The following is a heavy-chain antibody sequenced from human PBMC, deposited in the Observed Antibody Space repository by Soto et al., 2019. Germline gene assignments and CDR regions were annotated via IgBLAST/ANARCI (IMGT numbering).Heavy chain of an antibody. Sequence: GASVKVSCEASGYTFTSYDINWVRQATGQGLEWMGWMNPNSGNTGYAQKFQGRVTMTRNTSISTAYMELSSLRSEDTAVYYCARVWGKGDYYYYYMDVWGKGTTVTVSS. J-gene: IGHJ6*03. CDR2: MNPNSGNT. V-gene: IGHV1-8*01. CDR3: ARVWGKGDYYYYYMDV. CDR1: GYTFTSYD. D-gene: IGHD3-16*01.